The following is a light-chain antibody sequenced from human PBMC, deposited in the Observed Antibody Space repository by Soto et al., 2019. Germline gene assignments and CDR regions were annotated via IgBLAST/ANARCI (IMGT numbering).Light chain of an antibody. CDR3: QHYNSYPWT. Sequence: DIQMTQSPSILSASVGDRVTITCRASQSISSWLAWYQQKPGKAPNLLIHKASHLESGVPSRFSGSGSGTEFTLTISSLQPGDYATYCCQHYNSYPWTFGQGTKVDIK. CDR2: KAS. J-gene: IGKJ1*01. CDR1: QSISSW. V-gene: IGKV1-5*03.